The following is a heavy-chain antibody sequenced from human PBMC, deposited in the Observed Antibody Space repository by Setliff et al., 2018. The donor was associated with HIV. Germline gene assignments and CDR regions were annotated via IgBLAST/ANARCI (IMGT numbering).Heavy chain of an antibody. D-gene: IGHD2-15*01. CDR2: INPRGGKA. CDR3: AREGHVATPGSSEFDP. Sequence: ASVKVSCKASGYSFSSYYKHWVRQAPGQGLEWMGIINPRGGKANYAQRFQGRLTVTTDTSTSTVYMELRLLTSDDTAIYYCAREGHVATPGSSEFDPWGQGTLVTVSS. J-gene: IGHJ5*02. CDR1: GYSFSSYY. V-gene: IGHV1-46*01.